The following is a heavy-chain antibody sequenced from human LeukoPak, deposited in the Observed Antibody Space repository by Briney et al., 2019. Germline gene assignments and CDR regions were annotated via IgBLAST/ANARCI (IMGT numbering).Heavy chain of an antibody. CDR1: GYTFTGYY. CDR2: INPNSGGT. J-gene: IGHJ6*03. D-gene: IGHD3-9*01. CDR3: ARSGDWYYYYMDV. V-gene: IGHV1-2*02. Sequence: ASVKVSCKASGYTFTGYYMHWVRQAPGQGLEWMGWINPNSGGTNYVQKFQGRGTMTRDTSISTAYMELSRLRSDDTAVYYCARSGDWYYYYMDVWGKGTTVTISS.